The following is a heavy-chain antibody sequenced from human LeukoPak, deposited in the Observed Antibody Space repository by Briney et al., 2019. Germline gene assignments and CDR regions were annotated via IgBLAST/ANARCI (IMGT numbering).Heavy chain of an antibody. Sequence: ASVKVSCKASGYTFTSYDINWVRQATGQGLEWMGYMNPNSGNTGYAQKFQGRVTMTRNTSISTAYMELSSLRSEDTAVYYCARAGVPDLHFDYWGQGTLVTVSS. CDR3: ARAGVPDLHFDY. V-gene: IGHV1-8*01. CDR2: MNPNSGNT. D-gene: IGHD1-14*01. J-gene: IGHJ4*02. CDR1: GYTFTSYD.